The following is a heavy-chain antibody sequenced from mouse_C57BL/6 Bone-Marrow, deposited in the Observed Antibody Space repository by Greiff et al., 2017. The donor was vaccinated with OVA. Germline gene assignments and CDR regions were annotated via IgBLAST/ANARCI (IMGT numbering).Heavy chain of an antibody. V-gene: IGHV1-55*01. CDR2: IFPGSGST. CDR3: ARHRNYYDY. Sequence: QVQLQQPGAELVKPGASVKMSCKASGYTFTSYWITWVKQRPGQGLAWIGDIFPGSGSTNYNEKFKSKATLTVDTSSSTAYMQLSSLTSEDSAVYYCARHRNYYDYWGQGTTLTVSS. J-gene: IGHJ2*01. CDR1: GYTFTSYW.